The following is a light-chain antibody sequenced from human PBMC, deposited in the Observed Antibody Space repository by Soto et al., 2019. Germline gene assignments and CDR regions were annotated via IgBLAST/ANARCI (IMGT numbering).Light chain of an antibody. CDR3: QQYNNWPPLT. J-gene: IGKJ4*01. V-gene: IGKV3-15*01. CDR2: GAS. CDR1: QSVSSN. Sequence: EIVMTQSPGTLSVSPGERATLSCRASQSVSSNLAWYQQKPGQAPRLLTYGASTRATGIPARFSGSGSGTEFTLTISSLQSEDFAVYYCQQYNNWPPLTFGGGTKVDIK.